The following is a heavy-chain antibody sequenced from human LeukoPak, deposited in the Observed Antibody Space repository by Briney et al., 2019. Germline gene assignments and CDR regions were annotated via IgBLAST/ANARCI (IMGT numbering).Heavy chain of an antibody. CDR2: IYYSGST. D-gene: IGHD6-19*01. V-gene: IGHV4-59*01. Sequence: KPSETLSLTCTVSGGSISSYYWSWIRQPPGKGLEWIGYIYYSGSTNYNPSLKSRVTISVDTSKNQFSLKLSSVTAADTAVYYCASLRKYSSGWYSAVWGQGTLVTVSS. J-gene: IGHJ4*02. CDR3: ASLRKYSSGWYSAV. CDR1: GGSISSYY.